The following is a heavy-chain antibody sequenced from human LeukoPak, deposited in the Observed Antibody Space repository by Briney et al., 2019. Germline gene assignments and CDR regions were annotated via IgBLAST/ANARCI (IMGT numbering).Heavy chain of an antibody. CDR1: GFTVSSNY. V-gene: IGHV3-66*02. J-gene: IGHJ6*03. CDR3: AKDTPDIVVVNYYYYYMDV. Sequence: GGSLRLSCAASGFTVSSNYMSWVRQAPGKGLEWVSVTYSGGSTYYADSVKGRFTISRDNSKNTLYLQMNSLRAEDTAVYYCAKDTPDIVVVNYYYYYMDVWGKGTTVTISS. D-gene: IGHD2-2*01. CDR2: TYSGGST.